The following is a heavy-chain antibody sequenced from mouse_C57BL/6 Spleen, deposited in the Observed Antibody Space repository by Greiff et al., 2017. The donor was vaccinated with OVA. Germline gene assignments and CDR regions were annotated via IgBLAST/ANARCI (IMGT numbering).Heavy chain of an antibody. V-gene: IGHV1-64*01. CDR3: ARSRDVDY. J-gene: IGHJ2*01. D-gene: IGHD3-3*01. CDR1: GYTFTSYW. CDR2: IHPNSGST. Sequence: VQLQESGAELVKPGASVKLSCKASGYTFTSYWMHWVKQRPGQGLEWIGMIHPNSGSTNYNEKFKSKATLTVDKSSSTAYMQLSSLTSEDSAVYYCARSRDVDYWGQGTTLTVSS.